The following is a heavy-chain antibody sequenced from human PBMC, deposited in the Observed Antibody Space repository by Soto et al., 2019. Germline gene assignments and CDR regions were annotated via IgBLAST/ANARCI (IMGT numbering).Heavy chain of an antibody. J-gene: IGHJ3*02. D-gene: IGHD3-22*01. CDR1: GGTFSSYA. V-gene: IGHV1-69*13. CDR2: IIPIFGTA. CDR3: ARVSVTMIVVDVAFDI. Sequence: SVKVSCKASGGTFSSYAISWVRQAPGQGLEWMGGIIPIFGTANYAQKFQGRVTITADESTSTAYMELSSLRSEDTAVYYCARVSVTMIVVDVAFDIWGQAPMVTVSS.